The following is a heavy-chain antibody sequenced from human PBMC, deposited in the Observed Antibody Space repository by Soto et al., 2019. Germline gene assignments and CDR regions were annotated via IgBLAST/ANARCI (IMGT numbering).Heavy chain of an antibody. J-gene: IGHJ4*02. CDR3: VHGGRGYSGYGGPFDY. CDR2: TIPIFGTA. CDR1: GGTFSSYA. V-gene: IGHV1-69*01. D-gene: IGHD5-12*01. Sequence: QVQLVQSGAEVKKPGSSVKVSCKASGGTFSSYAISWVRQAPGQGLEWMGGTIPIFGTANYAQKFQGRVTITADESTSTADMELSSLRSEDTAVHYCVHGGRGYSGYGGPFDYWGQGTLVTVCS.